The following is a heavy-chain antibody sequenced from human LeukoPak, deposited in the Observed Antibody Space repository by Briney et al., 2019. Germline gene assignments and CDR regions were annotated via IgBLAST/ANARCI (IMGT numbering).Heavy chain of an antibody. CDR3: ARDGPNWSRDC. CDR1: GFTFSPSG. CDR2: IATGSSHI. J-gene: IGHJ4*02. Sequence: GGPLRISCAASGFTFSPSGMTWVRQAPGKGLEWVSTIATGSSHIFYADSVKGRFTTSRDDAKNSLYLQLHSLRTEDTGIYYCARDGPNWSRDCWGQGTLVTVSS. V-gene: IGHV3-21*01. D-gene: IGHD7-27*01.